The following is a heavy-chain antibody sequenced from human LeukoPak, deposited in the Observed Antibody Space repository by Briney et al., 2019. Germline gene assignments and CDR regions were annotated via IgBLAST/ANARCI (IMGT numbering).Heavy chain of an antibody. CDR1: GFTFSSYE. Sequence: GGSLRLSCAASGFTFSSYEMNWVRQAPGKGLEWVSYISSSGSTIYYADSVKGRFTISRDNAKNSLYLQMNSLRAEDTAGYYCARESGTRGWFDPWGQGTLVTVSS. CDR2: ISSSGSTI. J-gene: IGHJ5*02. CDR3: ARESGTRGWFDP. D-gene: IGHD6-13*01. V-gene: IGHV3-48*03.